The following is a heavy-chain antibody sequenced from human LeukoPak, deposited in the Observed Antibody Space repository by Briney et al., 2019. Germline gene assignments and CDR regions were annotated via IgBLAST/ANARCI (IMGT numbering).Heavy chain of an antibody. V-gene: IGHV4-59*08. CDR1: AGSISRYY. D-gene: IGHD6-13*01. Sequence: SETLSLTCSVSAGSISRYYWSWVRQPPGKGLEWIGYIYYSGSTDYNPSLKSRVTISVDTSKNQFSLKLSSVTAADTAVYYCARREGPWYPLPHWYFDLWGRGTLVTVSS. J-gene: IGHJ2*01. CDR2: IYYSGST. CDR3: ARREGPWYPLPHWYFDL.